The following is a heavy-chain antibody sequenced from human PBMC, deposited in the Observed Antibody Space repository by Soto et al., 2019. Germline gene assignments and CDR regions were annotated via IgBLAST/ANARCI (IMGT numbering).Heavy chain of an antibody. D-gene: IGHD7-27*01. V-gene: IGHV3-30*18. CDR1: GYIFSNYG. Sequence: QVQLVESGGGVVQPGRSLRLSCAASGYIFSNYGMHWVRQAPGKGLEGVAVTSYDGSKKYYADSVKGRFTISKDNSKTTVYLQMNSLRIEDTAVYYCAKWGLSGHGMDVWGQGTTVTVSS. CDR2: TSYDGSKK. CDR3: AKWGLSGHGMDV. J-gene: IGHJ6*02.